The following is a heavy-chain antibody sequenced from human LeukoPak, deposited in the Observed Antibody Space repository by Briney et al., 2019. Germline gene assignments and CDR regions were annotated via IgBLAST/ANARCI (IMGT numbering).Heavy chain of an antibody. CDR1: GSTVKRNY. V-gene: IGHV3-53*01. Sequence: PGGSLRLSCAVSGSTVKRNYMSWARQAPGKGLEWVSVIYSGGSTYYADSVKGRFTISRDNYKNTLYLQMNSLRAEDTAVYYCARALYSSSIYWGQGTLVTVSS. CDR3: ARALYSSSIY. CDR2: IYSGGST. J-gene: IGHJ4*02. D-gene: IGHD6-6*01.